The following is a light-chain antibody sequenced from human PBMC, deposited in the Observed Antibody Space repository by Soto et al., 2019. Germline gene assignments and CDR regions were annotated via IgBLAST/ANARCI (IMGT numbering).Light chain of an antibody. V-gene: IGKV1-5*01. Sequence: DIQMTQSPSTLSASVGYRVTITCRASQSISSWLAWYQQKPGKAPKLVIYDASTLESGVPSRFSGSGSGTEFTLTISSLQPDDSATYYCQQYNSSPLTFGGGTKVEIK. CDR3: QQYNSSPLT. CDR1: QSISSW. CDR2: DAS. J-gene: IGKJ4*01.